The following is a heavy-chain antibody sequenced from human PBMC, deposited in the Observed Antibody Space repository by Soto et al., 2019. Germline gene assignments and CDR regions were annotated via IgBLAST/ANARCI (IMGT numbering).Heavy chain of an antibody. D-gene: IGHD1-26*01. V-gene: IGHV3-74*01. CDR2: IDGYSTTT. Sequence: EVQLVESGGGLVQPGGSLRLSCTASGFTFNNKLMHWVRQAPGKGLVWVSRIDGYSTTTTYADSVKGRFTISRDNAKNTVFLHVNSLTDEDTAVYYCARGGAMGVDYWGQGTLVTVSS. CDR3: ARGGAMGVDY. J-gene: IGHJ4*02. CDR1: GFTFNNKL.